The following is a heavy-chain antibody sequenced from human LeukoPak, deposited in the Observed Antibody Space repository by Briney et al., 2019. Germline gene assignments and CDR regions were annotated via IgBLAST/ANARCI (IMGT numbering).Heavy chain of an antibody. CDR3: ARHGIRSGPLDAFDI. CDR1: GFTLSNSG. V-gene: IGHV3-33*01. J-gene: IGHJ3*02. Sequence: GRSLRLSCAASGFTLSNSGMHWVRQAPVKGLEWVAVIWSDGSTKDYADSVKGRFTISRDTSKNTLYLDMNSLRDEDTAVYYCARHGIRSGPLDAFDIWGQGTMVAVSS. D-gene: IGHD1-1*01. CDR2: IWSDGSTK.